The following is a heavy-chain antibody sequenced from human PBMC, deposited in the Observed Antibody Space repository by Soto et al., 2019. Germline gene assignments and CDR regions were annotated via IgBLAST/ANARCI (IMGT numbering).Heavy chain of an antibody. D-gene: IGHD2-15*01. CDR3: ATAPGYCSGGSCCSPYFDY. CDR1: GYTLTELS. J-gene: IGHJ4*02. Sequence: ASVKVSCKVSGYTLTELSMHWVRQAPGKGLEWMGGFDPEDGETIYAQKFQGRVTMTEDTSTDTAYMELSSLRSEDTAVYYCATAPGYCSGGSCCSPYFDYWGQGTLVTVSS. V-gene: IGHV1-24*01. CDR2: FDPEDGET.